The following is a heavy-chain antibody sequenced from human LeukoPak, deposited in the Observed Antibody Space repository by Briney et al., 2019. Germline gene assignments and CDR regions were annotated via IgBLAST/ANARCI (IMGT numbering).Heavy chain of an antibody. D-gene: IGHD3-9*01. CDR2: ISSSGSTI. J-gene: IGHJ6*04. CDR1: GFTFSSYE. CDR3: ARDPVRYFDWLHGDYGTDV. Sequence: GGSLRLSCAASGFTFSSYEMNWVRQAPGKGLEWVSYISSSGSTIYYADSVKGRFTISRDNAKNSLYLQMNSLRAEDTAVYYCARDPVRYFDWLHGDYGTDVWGKGTTVTVSS. V-gene: IGHV3-48*03.